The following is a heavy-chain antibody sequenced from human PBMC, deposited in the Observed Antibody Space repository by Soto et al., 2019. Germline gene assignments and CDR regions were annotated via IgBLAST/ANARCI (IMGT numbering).Heavy chain of an antibody. CDR2: IYYSGST. Sequence: PSETLSLTCTVSGGSISSGSYYWGWIRQPPGKGLEWIGSIYYSGSTYYNPSLKSRVTISVDTSKNQFSLKLSSVTAADTAIYYCARQKVSRFYGEVDFFDYWGLGTLVTVSS. CDR1: GGSISSGSYY. J-gene: IGHJ4*02. V-gene: IGHV4-39*01. D-gene: IGHD4-17*01. CDR3: ARQKVSRFYGEVDFFDY.